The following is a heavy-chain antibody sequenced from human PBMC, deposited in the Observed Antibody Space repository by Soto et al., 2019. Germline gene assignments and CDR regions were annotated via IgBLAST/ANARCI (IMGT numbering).Heavy chain of an antibody. D-gene: IGHD4-4*01. Sequence: SETLSLTCTVSGGSISSSSYYWGWIRQPPGKGLEWIGSIYYSGSTYYNPSLKSRVTISVDTSKNQFSLKLSSVTAADTAVYYCARRMEGGHDYSNYFYYYYGMDVWGQGTTVTVSS. J-gene: IGHJ6*02. CDR2: IYYSGST. CDR3: ARRMEGGHDYSNYFYYYYGMDV. V-gene: IGHV4-39*01. CDR1: GGSISSSSYY.